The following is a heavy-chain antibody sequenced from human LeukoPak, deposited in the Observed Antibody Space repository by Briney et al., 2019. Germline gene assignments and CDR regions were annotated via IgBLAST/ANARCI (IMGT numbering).Heavy chain of an antibody. Sequence: SVKVSCKPSGGTFSSYAISWVRQAPGQGHEWLGRIIPILGIPKSAQKFQGRVTITEDKVTSTAYMELSSLISEDTAVYYFARGPSRSSLSPIKWVQGTLVAVSS. J-gene: IGHJ4*02. V-gene: IGHV1-69*04. D-gene: IGHD3-16*01. CDR2: IIPILGIP. CDR1: GGTFSSYA. CDR3: ARGPSRSSLSPIK.